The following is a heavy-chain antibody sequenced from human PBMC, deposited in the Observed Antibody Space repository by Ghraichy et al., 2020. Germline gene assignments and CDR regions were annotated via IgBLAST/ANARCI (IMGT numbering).Heavy chain of an antibody. CDR2: ISGSGGST. CDR1: GFTFSSYA. CDR3: AKVVAATPYYYYGMDV. V-gene: IGHV3-23*01. J-gene: IGHJ6*02. Sequence: GGSLRLSCAASGFTFSSYAMSWVRQAPGKGLEWVSAISGSGGSTYYADAVKGRFTISRDNSKTTLYLQMNSLRAEDTAVYYCAKVVAATPYYYYGMDVWGQGTTVTVSS. D-gene: IGHD2-15*01.